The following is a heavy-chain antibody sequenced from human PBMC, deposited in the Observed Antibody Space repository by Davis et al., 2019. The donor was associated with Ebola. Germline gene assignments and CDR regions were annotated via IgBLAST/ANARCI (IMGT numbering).Heavy chain of an antibody. Sequence: SQSLSPTCLLYAPSSSGYYSSWIRQPPGKGLEWIGEINHSGSTNYNPSLKSRVTISVDTSKNQPSLKLSSVTAADTAVYYCARGRWFDYWGQGTLVTVSS. V-gene: IGHV4-34*01. CDR2: INHSGST. J-gene: IGHJ4*02. D-gene: IGHD6-13*01. CDR3: ARGRWFDY. CDR1: APSSSGYY.